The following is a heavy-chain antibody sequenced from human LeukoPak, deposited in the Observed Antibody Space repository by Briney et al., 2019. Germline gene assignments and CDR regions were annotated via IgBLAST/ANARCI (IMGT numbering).Heavy chain of an antibody. CDR3: AREKYYYDSSGYRDYMDV. D-gene: IGHD3-22*01. CDR1: GGSISSYY. Sequence: PSETLSLTCTVSGGSISSYYWSWIRQPAGKGLEWIGRIYTSGSTNYNPSLKSRVTMSVDTSKNQFSLKLSSVTAADTAVYYCAREKYYYDSSGYRDYMDVWGKGTTVTVSS. J-gene: IGHJ6*03. V-gene: IGHV4-4*07. CDR2: IYTSGST.